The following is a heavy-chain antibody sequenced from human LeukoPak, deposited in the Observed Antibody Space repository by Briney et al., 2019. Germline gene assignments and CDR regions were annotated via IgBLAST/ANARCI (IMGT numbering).Heavy chain of an antibody. V-gene: IGHV4-59*08. CDR3: ARRPFSARGIAVAGTWLDY. CDR1: GVSIGSYY. CDR2: IYYSGST. D-gene: IGHD6-19*01. Sequence: NPSETLSLTCTISGVSIGSYYWSWIRQPPGKGLEGIGYIYYSGSTNYNPSLKSRVTISVDTSNNQSSLKLSCVTAAHTAVYYCARRPFSARGIAVAGTWLDYWGQGTLVTVSS. J-gene: IGHJ4*02.